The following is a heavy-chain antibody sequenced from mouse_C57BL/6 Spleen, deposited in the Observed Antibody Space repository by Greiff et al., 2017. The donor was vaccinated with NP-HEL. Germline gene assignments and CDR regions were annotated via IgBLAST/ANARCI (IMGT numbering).Heavy chain of an antibody. J-gene: IGHJ3*01. CDR1: GYAFTSYW. CDR3: AIERSSFAY. V-gene: IGHV1-74*01. CDR2: LHPSDSAT. Sequence: QVQLQQSGADLVKPGASVKVSCKASGYAFTSYWMHWVKQRPGQGLEWIGRLHPSDSATNYNQKFKGKATLTVDKSSSTAYMQLSSLTSEDSAVYYCAIERSSFAYWGQGTLVTVSA.